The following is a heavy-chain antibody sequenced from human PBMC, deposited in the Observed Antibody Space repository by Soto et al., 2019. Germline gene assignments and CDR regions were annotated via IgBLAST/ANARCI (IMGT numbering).Heavy chain of an antibody. J-gene: IGHJ6*02. CDR2: IYYSGST. Sequence: SETLSLTCTVSGGSISSGGYYWSWIRQHPGKGLEWIGYIYYSGSTYYNPSLKSRVTISVDTSKNQFSLKLSSVTAADTAVYYCARDQAYPYYGMDVWGQGTTVTVSS. V-gene: IGHV4-31*03. CDR1: GGSISSGGYY. CDR3: ARDQAYPYYGMDV.